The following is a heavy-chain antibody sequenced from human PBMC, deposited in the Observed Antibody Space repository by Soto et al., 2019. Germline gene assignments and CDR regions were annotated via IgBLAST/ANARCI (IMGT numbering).Heavy chain of an antibody. V-gene: IGHV4-39*01. CDR2: IDYNGVT. D-gene: IGHD2-15*01. J-gene: IGHJ5*02. CDR1: GGSIYRSGYY. Sequence: PSETLSLTCTVSGGSIYRSGYYWGWIRQPPGRGLEWIGNIDYNGVTYSNPSLKSRVTISRDTSKNQFSLKLTSVTAADTALYYCGKVLVGATGHTESESWGPGTLVNVSS. CDR3: GKVLVGATGHTESES.